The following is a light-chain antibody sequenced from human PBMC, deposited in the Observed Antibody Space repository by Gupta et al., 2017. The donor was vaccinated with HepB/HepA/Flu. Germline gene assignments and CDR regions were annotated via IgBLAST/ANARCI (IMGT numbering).Light chain of an antibody. V-gene: IGLV2-14*03. J-gene: IGLJ1*01. CDR3: SSYTSTSTPYV. CDR1: SSDVGGYNY. Sequence: QSALTQPPSESWSPWPSFAITCTGTSSDVGGYNYVSWYQQHPGKAPKLIIYDVSNRPSGVSNRFSGSKSGNTASLTISGLQAEDESDYYCSSYTSTSTPYVFGTGTKVTVL. CDR2: DVS.